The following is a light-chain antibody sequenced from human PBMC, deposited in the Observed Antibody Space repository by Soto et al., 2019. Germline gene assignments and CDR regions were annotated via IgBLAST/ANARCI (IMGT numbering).Light chain of an antibody. Sequence: EIVMTQSPATLSVSPGERATLSCRASQSVSSNLAWYQQKPGQAPRLLIYGASTRATGIPARFSGSGSGTEFTLTISSLQSEDFAVYYGQQYNNWPWTFGQRTKVEIK. CDR3: QQYNNWPWT. CDR1: QSVSSN. V-gene: IGKV3-15*01. CDR2: GAS. J-gene: IGKJ1*01.